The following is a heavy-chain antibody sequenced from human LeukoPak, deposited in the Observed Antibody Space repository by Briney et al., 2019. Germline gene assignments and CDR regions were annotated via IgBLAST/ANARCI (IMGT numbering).Heavy chain of an antibody. CDR2: IIPIIGTA. CDR1: GGTFSSYA. Sequence: ASVKVSCKASGGTFSSYAISWVRQAPGQGLEWMGGIIPIIGTANYAQKFQGRVTITADESTSTAYMELSSLRSEDTAVYYCARGVTTRGYFDYWGQGTLVTVSS. V-gene: IGHV1-69*13. J-gene: IGHJ4*02. CDR3: ARGVTTRGYFDY. D-gene: IGHD4-11*01.